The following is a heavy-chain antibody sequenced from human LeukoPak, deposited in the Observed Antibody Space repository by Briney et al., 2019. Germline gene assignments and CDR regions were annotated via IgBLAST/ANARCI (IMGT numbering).Heavy chain of an antibody. Sequence: SETLSLTCTVSGGSISRYYWSWIRQPAGKGLEWIARIYTSGSTNYNPSLKSRVTMSVDTSKNQFSLKLSSVTAADTAVYYCARDIGYCSSTSCYSFLHEYWFDPWGQGTLVTVSS. J-gene: IGHJ5*02. V-gene: IGHV4-4*07. CDR2: IYTSGST. CDR3: ARDIGYCSSTSCYSFLHEYWFDP. CDR1: GGSISRYY. D-gene: IGHD2-2*03.